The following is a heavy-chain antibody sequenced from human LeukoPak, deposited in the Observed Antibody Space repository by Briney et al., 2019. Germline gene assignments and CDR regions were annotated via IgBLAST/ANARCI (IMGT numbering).Heavy chain of an antibody. D-gene: IGHD6-19*01. CDR3: ASSSGWYGDAFDI. CDR1: GFTVSSNY. V-gene: IGHV3-53*04. Sequence: GGSLRLSCAASGFTVSSNYMSWVRQAPGKGLEWVSVIYSGGSTHYADSVKGRFTISRHNSKNTLYLQMNSLRAEDTAVYYCASSSGWYGDAFDIWGQGTMVTVSS. J-gene: IGHJ3*02. CDR2: IYSGGST.